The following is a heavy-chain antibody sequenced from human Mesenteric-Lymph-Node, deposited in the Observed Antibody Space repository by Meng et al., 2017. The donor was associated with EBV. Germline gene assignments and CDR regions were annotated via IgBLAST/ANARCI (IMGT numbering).Heavy chain of an antibody. V-gene: IGHV7-4-1*02. J-gene: IGHJ4*02. CDR2: INTNTGNP. CDR3: VRDPTKVAAAASFDY. CDR1: GYKFTSYG. D-gene: IGHD6-13*01. Sequence: QVQLVSAGSCLRKPGASVRISCNASGYKFTSYGMNWVRQAPGQGLEYMGWINTNTGNPTYVQGFTGRFVFSLDTSASTAYLQISNLKAEDTAVYYCVRDPTKVAAAASFDYWGQGTLVTVSS.